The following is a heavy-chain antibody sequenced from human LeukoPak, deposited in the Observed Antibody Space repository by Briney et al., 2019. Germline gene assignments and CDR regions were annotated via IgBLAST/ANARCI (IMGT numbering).Heavy chain of an antibody. V-gene: IGHV1-18*01. CDR3: ARDPRLLLWFGELLPPFDY. Sequence: ASVKVSCKASGCTISSYGISWVRQPHAQGHELMGWMSAYNGNTNYAQKLQGRVTMTTDTSTSTAYMELRSLRSDDTAVYYCARDPRLLLWFGELLPPFDYWGQGTLVTVSS. CDR1: GCTISSYG. J-gene: IGHJ4*02. D-gene: IGHD3-10*01. CDR2: MSAYNGNT.